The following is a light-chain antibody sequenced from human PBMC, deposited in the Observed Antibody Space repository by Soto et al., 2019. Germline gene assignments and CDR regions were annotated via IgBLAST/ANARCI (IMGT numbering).Light chain of an antibody. CDR2: DVT. J-gene: IGLJ1*01. Sequence: SALTQPASVSGSPGQSITISCTGTSSDVGGFNYVSWYQQHPGKAPKLMIYDVTNRPSGVSYRFSGSKSGNTASLTISGLQAEDEADYYCNSYTSSSTYVFGTGTKVTV. CDR1: SSDVGGFNY. CDR3: NSYTSSSTYV. V-gene: IGLV2-14*03.